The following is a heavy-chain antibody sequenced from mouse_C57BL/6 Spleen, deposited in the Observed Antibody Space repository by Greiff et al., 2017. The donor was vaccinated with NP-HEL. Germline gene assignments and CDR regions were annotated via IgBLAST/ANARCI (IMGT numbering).Heavy chain of an antibody. Sequence: VQLQESGAELVRPGASVTLSCKASGYTFTDYEMHWVKQTPVHGLEWIGAIDPETGGTAYNQKFKGKAILSADKSSSTAYMELRSLTSADSAFCYCTRPLYGGWFAYWGQGTLVTVSA. J-gene: IGHJ3*01. CDR2: IDPETGGT. CDR3: TRPLYGGWFAY. CDR1: GYTFTDYE. D-gene: IGHD1-1*01. V-gene: IGHV1-15*01.